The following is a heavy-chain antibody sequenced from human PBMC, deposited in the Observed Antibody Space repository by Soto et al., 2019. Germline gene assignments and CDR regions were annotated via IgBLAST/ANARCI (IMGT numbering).Heavy chain of an antibody. J-gene: IGHJ6*02. V-gene: IGHV3-7*01. CDR3: ARDNWNYGYYYGMDV. Sequence: WVRHSPGKGLEWVANIKQDGSEKYYVDSVKGRFTISRDNAKNSLYLQMNSLRAEDTAVYYCARDNWNYGYYYGMDVWGQGTTVTVSS. CDR2: IKQDGSEK. D-gene: IGHD1-7*01.